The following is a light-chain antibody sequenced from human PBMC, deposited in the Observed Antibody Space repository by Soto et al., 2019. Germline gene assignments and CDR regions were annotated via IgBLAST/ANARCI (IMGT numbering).Light chain of an antibody. CDR2: KAS. CDR1: QSISIL. J-gene: IGKJ1*01. Sequence: DIQMTQSPSTLSASVGDRVTITCRASQSISILLAWYQQKPGKAPKLLIYKASSLESGVPSGFSGSGSGTEFTLTISSLQPDDFATYYCQQYSTYPWTFGQGTKVEIK. V-gene: IGKV1-5*03. CDR3: QQYSTYPWT.